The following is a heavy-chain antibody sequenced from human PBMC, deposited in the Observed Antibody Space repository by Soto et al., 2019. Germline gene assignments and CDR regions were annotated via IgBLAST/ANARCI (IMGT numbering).Heavy chain of an antibody. CDR1: GGSISSNC. V-gene: IGHV4-4*07. Sequence: SETLSLTCTVSGGSISSNCWNWIRQPAGKGLEWIGRICAGGSTNYNPSLRSRITISVDTSKNRFSLTLNSVTAADTAIYYCSTHSYQMALDNWGPGTLVTVSS. CDR3: STHSYQMALDN. CDR2: ICAGGST. D-gene: IGHD3-16*02. J-gene: IGHJ4*02.